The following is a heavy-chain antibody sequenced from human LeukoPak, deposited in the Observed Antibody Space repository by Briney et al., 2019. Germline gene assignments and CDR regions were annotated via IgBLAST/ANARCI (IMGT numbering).Heavy chain of an antibody. CDR1: GFTFSSSW. Sequence: GGSLRLSCVASGFTFSSSWMHWVRQAPGKGLVWVSRITSDVTNTAYADSVKGRFAISRDNAKNTLYLQMNSLRAEDTAVYYCVRDRVGPDYWGQGTLVTVSS. CDR3: VRDRVGPDY. J-gene: IGHJ4*02. CDR2: ITSDVTNT. D-gene: IGHD1-26*01. V-gene: IGHV3-74*03.